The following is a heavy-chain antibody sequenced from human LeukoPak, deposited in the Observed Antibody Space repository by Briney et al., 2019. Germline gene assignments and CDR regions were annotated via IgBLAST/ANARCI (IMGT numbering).Heavy chain of an antibody. CDR2: ISSSSSYI. D-gene: IGHD3-3*02. CDR1: GFTFSSYS. J-gene: IGHJ4*02. CDR3: ARDGHFETGFDY. Sequence: GGSLRLSCAASGFTFSSYSMNWVRQAPGKGLEWVSSISSSSSYIYYADSVKGRSTISRDNAKNSLYLQMNSLRAEDTAVYYCARDGHFETGFDYWGQGTLVTVSS. V-gene: IGHV3-21*01.